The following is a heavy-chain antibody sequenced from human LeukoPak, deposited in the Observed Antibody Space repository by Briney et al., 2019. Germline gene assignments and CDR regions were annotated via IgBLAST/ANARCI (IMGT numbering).Heavy chain of an antibody. J-gene: IGHJ5*02. CDR1: GFTFTSFS. Sequence: GGSLRLSCAASGFTFTSFSMNWVRQAPGKGLEWLSYINSDSKTIYYADSVEGRFTISRDNAKNSLYLQMNSLRVEDTAVYYCASRSINWYRGGTWFDPWGQGTLVTVSS. CDR2: INSDSKTI. V-gene: IGHV3-48*04. CDR3: ASRSINWYRGGTWFDP. D-gene: IGHD6-13*01.